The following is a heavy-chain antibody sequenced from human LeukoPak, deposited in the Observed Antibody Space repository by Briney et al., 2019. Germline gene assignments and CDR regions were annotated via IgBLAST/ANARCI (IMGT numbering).Heavy chain of an antibody. J-gene: IGHJ4*02. CDR3: AKAAEGVVVPAAGFDY. D-gene: IGHD2-2*01. V-gene: IGHV3-43D*04. Sequence: PGGSLRLSCAASGFTFDNYAMHWVRQAPGKGLEWVSHITWDGNIAYYADSVKGRSTISRDNSKNSMFLQMNRLRPDDTALYYCAKAAEGVVVPAAGFDYWGQGTLVTVSS. CDR2: ITWDGNIA. CDR1: GFTFDNYA.